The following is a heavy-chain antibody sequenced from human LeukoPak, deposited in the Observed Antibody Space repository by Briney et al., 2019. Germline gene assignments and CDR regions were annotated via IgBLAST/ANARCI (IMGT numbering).Heavy chain of an antibody. CDR3: ARYASGPPRALLS. CDR2: IISSDSAT. D-gene: IGHD3-10*01. V-gene: IGHV3-11*01. Sequence: GGSLRLSCAASGFTFSDYYMSWIRQAPGKGLEWVSYIISSDSATYYADSVKGRFTISRDNAKNSLYLQMNSLTAEDTAVYYCARYASGPPRALLSWGQGTLVTVSS. J-gene: IGHJ5*02. CDR1: GFTFSDYY.